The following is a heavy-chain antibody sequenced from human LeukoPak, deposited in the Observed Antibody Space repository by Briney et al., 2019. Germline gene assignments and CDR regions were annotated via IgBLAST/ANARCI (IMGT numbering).Heavy chain of an antibody. CDR2: IRYDGSNK. J-gene: IGHJ6*03. Sequence: PGGSLRLSCAASGFTFSTYGMHWVRQAPGKGLEWVAFIRYDGSNKYYADSVKGRFTISRDNSKNTLYLQMDSLRAEDTAVYYCAKSSYCSSTSCYGVYYYYMDVWGKGTTVTISS. V-gene: IGHV3-30*02. D-gene: IGHD2-2*01. CDR1: GFTFSTYG. CDR3: AKSSYCSSTSCYGVYYYYMDV.